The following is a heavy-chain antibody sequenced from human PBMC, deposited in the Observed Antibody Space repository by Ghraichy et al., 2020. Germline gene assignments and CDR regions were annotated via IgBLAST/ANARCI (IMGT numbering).Heavy chain of an antibody. J-gene: IGHJ5*02. D-gene: IGHD4-17*01. Sequence: ASVKVSCKASGYTFTSYAMHWVRQAPGQRLEWMGWINAGNGNTKYSQKFQGRVTITRDTSASTAYMELSSLRSEDTAVYYCARATVTTYDNWFDPWGQGTLVTVSS. V-gene: IGHV1-3*01. CDR3: ARATVTTYDNWFDP. CDR2: INAGNGNT. CDR1: GYTFTSYA.